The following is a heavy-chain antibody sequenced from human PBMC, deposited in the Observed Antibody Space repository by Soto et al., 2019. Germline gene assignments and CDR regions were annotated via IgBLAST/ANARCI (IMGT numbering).Heavy chain of an antibody. Sequence: EVHLAESGGGLVQPGGSLRLSCAASGFTFANYWMTWVRQAPGKEPERVANINNDGSETYYVDSVKGRFIISRDNTKNSLYLQMNSLRAEDTAVFYCTRARGSQTFDFWGQGTLVTVSS. CDR3: TRARGSQTFDF. V-gene: IGHV3-7*03. CDR1: GFTFANYW. J-gene: IGHJ4*02. D-gene: IGHD3-10*01. CDR2: INNDGSET.